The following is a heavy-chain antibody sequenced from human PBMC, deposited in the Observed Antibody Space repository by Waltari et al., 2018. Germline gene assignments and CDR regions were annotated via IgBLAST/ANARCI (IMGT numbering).Heavy chain of an antibody. J-gene: IGHJ4*02. V-gene: IGHV3-74*01. CDR2: IDNYGSIT. CDR1: GFTFENFW. D-gene: IGHD2-2*01. Sequence: EVQLVESGGGLVQPGGSLRLSCAASGFTFENFWMHWVRQVPGKGLVWVSRIDNYGSITTYADSVEGRFTISRDNAKNTLYLQMNSLTVADTALYYCALDLGGYADSWGQGTMVTVSS. CDR3: ALDLGGYADS.